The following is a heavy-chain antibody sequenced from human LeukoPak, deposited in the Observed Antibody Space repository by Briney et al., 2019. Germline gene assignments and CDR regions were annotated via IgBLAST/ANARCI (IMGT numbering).Heavy chain of an antibody. V-gene: IGHV3-66*01. J-gene: IGHJ4*02. CDR3: ARVGKSGWDFDH. Sequence: GGSLRLSCAASEFSVGSNYMTWVRQAPGKGLEWVSLIYRGGSTYYADSVKGRFTISRDNSKNTLYLQMNSLRAEDTAVYYCARVGKSGWDFDHWGQGTLVTVSS. D-gene: IGHD6-19*01. CDR1: EFSVGSNY. CDR2: IYRGGST.